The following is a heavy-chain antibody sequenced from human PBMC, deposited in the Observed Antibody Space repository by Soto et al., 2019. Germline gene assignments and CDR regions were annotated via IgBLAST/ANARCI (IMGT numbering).Heavy chain of an antibody. CDR1: GFTFSNYA. V-gene: IGHV3-23*01. Sequence: EVQLLESGGGLVQPGGSLRLSGAASGFTFSNYAMNWVRQAPGKGLEWVSGISGSGGSTYYADSVKGRFTISRDNPKNTVYLQMNSLRDEYTAVYYCAKDTVVVVAASDAFDIWGQGTMVTVSS. J-gene: IGHJ3*02. CDR3: AKDTVVVVAASDAFDI. D-gene: IGHD2-15*01. CDR2: ISGSGGST.